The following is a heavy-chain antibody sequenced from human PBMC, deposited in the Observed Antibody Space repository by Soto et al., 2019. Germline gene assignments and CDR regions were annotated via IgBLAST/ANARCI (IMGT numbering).Heavy chain of an antibody. D-gene: IGHD2-21*01. Sequence: GASVKVSCKASGYTFGTYGVSWVRQAPGQGLEWMGWISAYNGNTYYAQKLQGRVTMTTDTSTSTAYMELRSLRSDDTAVYYCARDDPLTWGVVGLPAFDIWGQGTMVTVSS. CDR2: ISAYNGNT. CDR3: ARDDPLTWGVVGLPAFDI. J-gene: IGHJ3*02. CDR1: GYTFGTYG. V-gene: IGHV1-18*01.